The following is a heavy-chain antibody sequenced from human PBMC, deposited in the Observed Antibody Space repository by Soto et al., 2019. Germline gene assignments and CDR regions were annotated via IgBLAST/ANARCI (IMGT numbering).Heavy chain of an antibody. J-gene: IGHJ5*01. Sequence: SQTLSLTCDISGDSVSTNSATWNWIRQSPSGGLEWLGRTYYRSKRYNDYAVSVKSRITISPDTSNNQLSLQLNSVTPDDTAVYYCVRLIGNSWLDSWGQGTLVTVSS. CDR2: TYYRSKRYN. D-gene: IGHD2-8*01. CDR1: GDSVSTNSAT. CDR3: VRLIGNSWLDS. V-gene: IGHV6-1*01.